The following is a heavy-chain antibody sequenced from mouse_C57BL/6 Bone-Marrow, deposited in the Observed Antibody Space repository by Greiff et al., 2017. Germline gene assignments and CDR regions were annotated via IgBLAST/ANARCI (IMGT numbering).Heavy chain of an antibody. Sequence: QVQLQQPGAELVMPGASVKLSCKASGYTFTSYWMHWVKQRPGQGLEWIGEIDPSDSYTNYNQKFKGKSTLTVDKSSSTAYMQLSSLTSEDSAVYYCALTTVVASPWYFEVWGTGTTVTVSS. V-gene: IGHV1-69*01. J-gene: IGHJ1*03. CDR3: ALTTVVASPWYFEV. CDR2: IDPSDSYT. D-gene: IGHD1-1*01. CDR1: GYTFTSYW.